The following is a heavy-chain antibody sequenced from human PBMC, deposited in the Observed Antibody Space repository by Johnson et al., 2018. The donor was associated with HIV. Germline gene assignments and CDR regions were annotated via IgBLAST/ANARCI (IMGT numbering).Heavy chain of an antibody. CDR2: IKQDGSEK. V-gene: IGHV3-7*01. Sequence: EVQLVESGGGLVQPGGSLRLSCAASGFTFSNYWMSWVRQAPGKGLAWVANIKQDGSEKYSVDSVKGRFTISRDNSKNTLYLQMNSLRVEDTAVYYCAREQATLWFRASGAAFNIWGQGTTVTVSS. CDR3: AREQATLWFRASGAAFNI. CDR1: GFTFSNYW. J-gene: IGHJ3*02. D-gene: IGHD3-10*01.